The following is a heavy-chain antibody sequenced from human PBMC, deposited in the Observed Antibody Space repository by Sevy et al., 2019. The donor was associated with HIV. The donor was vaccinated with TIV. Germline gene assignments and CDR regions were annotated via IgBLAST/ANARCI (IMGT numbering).Heavy chain of an antibody. Sequence: GSLRLSCAASGFTFSSYAMSWVRQAPGKGLEWIGYIYYSGSTNYNPSLKSRVTISVDTSKNQFSLKLSSVTAADTAVYYCARADIVVVVAAPRASWFDPWGQGTLVTVSS. CDR2: IYYSGST. CDR3: ARADIVVVVAAPRASWFDP. J-gene: IGHJ5*02. CDR1: GFTFSSYA. D-gene: IGHD2-15*01. V-gene: IGHV4-59*01.